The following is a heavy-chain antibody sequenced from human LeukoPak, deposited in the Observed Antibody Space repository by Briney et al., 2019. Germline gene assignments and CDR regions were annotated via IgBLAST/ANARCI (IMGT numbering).Heavy chain of an antibody. CDR2: INPNSGGT. Sequence: GASVKVSCKASGYTFTGYYMHWVRQAPGQGLEWMGWINPNSGGTNYAQKLQGRVTMTRDTSISTAYMELSRLRSDDTAVYYCARGLSGSYYSGEYFQHWGQGTLVTVSS. CDR3: ARGLSGSYYSGEYFQH. V-gene: IGHV1-2*02. J-gene: IGHJ1*01. CDR1: GYTFTGYY. D-gene: IGHD1-26*01.